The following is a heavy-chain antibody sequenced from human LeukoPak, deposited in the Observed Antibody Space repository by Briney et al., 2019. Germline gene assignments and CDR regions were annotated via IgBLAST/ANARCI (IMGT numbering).Heavy chain of an antibody. V-gene: IGHV3-23*01. Sequence: GGSLRLSCAASGFTFSTYGMHWVRQAPGKGLEWVSGISDSGGSTYYADPVKGRFTISRDNSKNTLYLQMNSLTAEDTAVYYCARRGYNSGYVFGGQGTLVTVSS. CDR1: GFTFSTYG. J-gene: IGHJ4*02. D-gene: IGHD5-18*01. CDR2: ISDSGGST. CDR3: ARRGYNSGYVF.